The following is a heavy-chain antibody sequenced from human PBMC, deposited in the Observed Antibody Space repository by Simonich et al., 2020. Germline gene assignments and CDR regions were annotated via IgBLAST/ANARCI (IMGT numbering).Heavy chain of an antibody. V-gene: IGHV3-33*01. D-gene: IGHD5-12*01. CDR3: ARGGPTIVATIGDYFDY. CDR1: GFTFSSYG. Sequence: QVQLVESGGGVVQPGRSLRLSCAASGFTFSSYGMHWGRQAPGKGLEWVAVIWDDGSNKYYADSVKGRFTISRDNSKNTLYLQMNSLRAEDTAVYYCARGGPTIVATIGDYFDYWGQGTLVTVSS. CDR2: IWDDGSNK. J-gene: IGHJ4*02.